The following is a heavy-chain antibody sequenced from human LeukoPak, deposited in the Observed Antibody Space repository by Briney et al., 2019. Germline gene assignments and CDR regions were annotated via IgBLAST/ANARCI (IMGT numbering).Heavy chain of an antibody. CDR1: GGSFSGYY. Sequence: SETLSLTCAVYGGSFSGYYWSWIRQPPGKGLEWIGEINHSGSTNYNPSLKSRVTISVDTSKNQFSLKLSSVTAADTAVYYCARAGYGSGTSYWGQGTLVTVSS. V-gene: IGHV4-34*01. J-gene: IGHJ4*02. CDR3: ARAGYGSGTSY. D-gene: IGHD3-10*01. CDR2: INHSGST.